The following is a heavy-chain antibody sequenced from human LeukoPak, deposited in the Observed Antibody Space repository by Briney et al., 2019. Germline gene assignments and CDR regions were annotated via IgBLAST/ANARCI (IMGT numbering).Heavy chain of an antibody. CDR3: AKDTQPFTMVRGGLDY. Sequence: PGGSLRLSCAASGFTFSSYAMSWVRQAPGKGLEWVSAISGSGGSTYYADSVKGRFTISRDNSKITLYLQMNSLRAEDTAVYYCAKDTQPFTMVRGGLDYWGQGTLVTVSS. CDR1: GFTFSSYA. CDR2: ISGSGGST. J-gene: IGHJ4*02. V-gene: IGHV3-23*01. D-gene: IGHD3-10*01.